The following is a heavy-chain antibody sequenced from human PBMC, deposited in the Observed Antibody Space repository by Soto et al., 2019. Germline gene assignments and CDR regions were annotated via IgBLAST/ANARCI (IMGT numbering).Heavy chain of an antibody. J-gene: IGHJ4*02. Sequence: EVQLLESGGGLVRPGGSLRLSCAASGFTFSSYAMSWVRQAPGKGLEWVSTISGSGGSTYYADSVKGRFTISRDNSKNTLYLQMNSLRAEDTAIYYCANPYDSSGSFWGQGTLVTVSS. V-gene: IGHV3-23*01. CDR3: ANPYDSSGSF. D-gene: IGHD3-22*01. CDR2: ISGSGGST. CDR1: GFTFSSYA.